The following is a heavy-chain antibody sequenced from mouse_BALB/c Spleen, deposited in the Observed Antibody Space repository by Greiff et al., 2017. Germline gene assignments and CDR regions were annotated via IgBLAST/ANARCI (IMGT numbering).Heavy chain of an antibody. J-gene: IGHJ2*01. V-gene: IGHV5-17*02. CDR3: ARSDYYGSSYYFDY. CDR2: ISSGSSTI. Sequence: EVKVVESGGGLVQPGGSRKLSCAASGFTFSSFGMHWVRQAPEKGLEWVAYISSGSSTIYYADTVKGRFTISRDNPKNTLFLQMTSLRSEDTAMYYCARSDYYGSSYYFDYWGQGTTLTVSS. CDR1: GFTFSSFG. D-gene: IGHD1-1*01.